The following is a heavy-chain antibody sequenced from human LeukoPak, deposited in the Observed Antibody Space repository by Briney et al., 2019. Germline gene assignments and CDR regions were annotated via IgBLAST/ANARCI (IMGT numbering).Heavy chain of an antibody. Sequence: GGSLRLSCAASGFTFSSYSMNWVRQAPGKGLEWVSYISSSGSTIYYADSVKGRFTISRDNAKNSLYLQMNSLRAEDTAVYYCARGWGHVRGATDYWGQGTLVTVSS. V-gene: IGHV3-48*04. J-gene: IGHJ4*02. CDR1: GFTFSSYS. CDR3: ARGWGHVRGATDY. D-gene: IGHD3-10*01. CDR2: ISSSGSTI.